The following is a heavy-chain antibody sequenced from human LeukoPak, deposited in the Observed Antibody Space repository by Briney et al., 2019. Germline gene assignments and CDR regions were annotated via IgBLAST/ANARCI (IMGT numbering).Heavy chain of an antibody. CDR3: ARAPRNWFDP. CDR2: IYHSGST. CDR1: GGSISSSNW. V-gene: IGHV4-4*02. Sequence: SETLSLTCAVSGGSISSSNWWSWVRQPPGKGLEWIGEIYHSGSTNYNPSLKSRVTISVDTSKNQFSLKLSSVTAADTAVYYCARAPRNWFDPWGQGTLVTVSS. J-gene: IGHJ5*02.